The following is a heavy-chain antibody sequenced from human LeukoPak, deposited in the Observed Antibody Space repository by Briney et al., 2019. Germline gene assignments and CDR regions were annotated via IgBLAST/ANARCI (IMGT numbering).Heavy chain of an antibody. V-gene: IGHV3-30-3*01. D-gene: IGHD6-6*01. CDR1: GFTFSTYW. CDR3: ASLIAAPIN. CDR2: ISYDGSNK. J-gene: IGHJ4*02. Sequence: GGSLRLSCAASGFTFSTYWMSWVRQAPGKGLEWVAVISYDGSNKYYADSVKGRFTISRDNSKNTLYLQMNSLRAEDTAVYYCASLIAAPINWGQGTLVTVSS.